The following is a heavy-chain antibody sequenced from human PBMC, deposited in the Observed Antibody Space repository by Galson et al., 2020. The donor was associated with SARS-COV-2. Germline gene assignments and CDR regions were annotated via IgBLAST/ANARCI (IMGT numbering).Heavy chain of an antibody. CDR2: VWSDGNNK. V-gene: IGHV3-33*01. CDR3: VPTIIVPGTLDY. D-gene: IGHD3-22*01. CDR1: GFTFSTYA. Sequence: GESLKISCVASGFTFSTYAMHWVRQAPGKGLEWVAVVWSDGNNKFYGDSVNGRFTISRDNSRNTVNLQMNSLRAEDTAVYYCVPTIIVPGTLDYWGQGTLVSVSS. J-gene: IGHJ4*02.